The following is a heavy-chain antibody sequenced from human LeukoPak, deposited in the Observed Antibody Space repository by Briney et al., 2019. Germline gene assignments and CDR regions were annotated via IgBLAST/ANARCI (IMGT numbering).Heavy chain of an antibody. V-gene: IGHV4-39*01. D-gene: IGHD5-12*01. Sequence: PSETLSLTCTVSGVSISSSNSYWGWIRQPPGKGLEWIGSIYYSGNTYYNASLKSQVSISIDTSKNQFSLRLTSVTAADTAVYYCARGPSGYHNTGGQGTLVTVSS. CDR1: GVSISSSNSY. J-gene: IGHJ4*02. CDR3: ARGPSGYHNT. CDR2: IYYSGNT.